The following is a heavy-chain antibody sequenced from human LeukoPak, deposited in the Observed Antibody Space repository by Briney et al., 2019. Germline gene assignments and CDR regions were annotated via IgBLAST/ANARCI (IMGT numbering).Heavy chain of an antibody. V-gene: IGHV3-7*03. CDR3: ARAGIPFLTAMVFDY. J-gene: IGHJ4*02. Sequence: PGGSLRLSCEASGFTFSSYWMSWVRQAPGKGLEWVANIKQDGSEKYYVDSVKGRFTISRDNAKNSLYLQMNSLRAEDTAVYYCARAGIPFLTAMVFDYWGQGTLVTVSS. CDR1: GFTFSSYW. CDR2: IKQDGSEK. D-gene: IGHD5-18*01.